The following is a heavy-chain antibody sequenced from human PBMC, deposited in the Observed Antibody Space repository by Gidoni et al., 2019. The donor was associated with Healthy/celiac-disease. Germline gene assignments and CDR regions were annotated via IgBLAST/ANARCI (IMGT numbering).Heavy chain of an antibody. CDR3: ARGEYSSSPDFDY. CDR1: VGSISSGSYY. J-gene: IGHJ4*02. D-gene: IGHD6-6*01. CDR2: IYTSGST. Sequence: QVQLQESGPGLVKPSQTLSLTCTASVGSISSGSYYWSWIRQPAGKGLEWIGRIYTSGSTNYNPSLKSRVTISVDTSKNQFSLKLSSVTAADTAVYYCARGEYSSSPDFDYWGQGTLVTVSS. V-gene: IGHV4-61*02.